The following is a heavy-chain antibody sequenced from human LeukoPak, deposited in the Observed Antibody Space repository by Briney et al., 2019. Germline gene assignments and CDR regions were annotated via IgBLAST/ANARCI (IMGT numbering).Heavy chain of an antibody. CDR1: GGSFSGYY. CDR3: ARDISSSWYHYMDV. J-gene: IGHJ6*03. Sequence: SETLSLTRAVYGGSFSGYYWSWIRQPPGKGLEWIGEINHSGSTNYNPSLKSRVTISVDTSKNQFSLKLSSVTAADTAVYYCARDISSSWYHYMDVWGKGPTVAVSS. CDR2: INHSGST. V-gene: IGHV4-34*01. D-gene: IGHD6-13*01.